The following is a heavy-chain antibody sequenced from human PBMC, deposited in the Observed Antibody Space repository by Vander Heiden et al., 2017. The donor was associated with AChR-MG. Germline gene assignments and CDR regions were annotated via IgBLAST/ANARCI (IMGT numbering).Heavy chain of an antibody. V-gene: IGHV4-4*07. J-gene: IGHJ4*02. CDR2: ISTTRII. CDR3: ARVILQGYGLVDS. D-gene: IGHD5-18*01. Sequence: QVQLQESGPGLVKPSAALSLPSSVSGVSISSYYWSWIRQPAGKGREGLGRISTTRIIDYNPSLKSRVTMSVDTSKNQVSLKLTSATTADTVVYCCARVILQGYGLVDSWGQGILVTVSS. CDR1: GVSISSYY.